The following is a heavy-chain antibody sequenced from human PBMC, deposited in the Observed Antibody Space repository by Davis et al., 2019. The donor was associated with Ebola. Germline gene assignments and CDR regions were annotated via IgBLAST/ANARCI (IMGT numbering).Heavy chain of an antibody. CDR2: ISGSGGST. CDR3: AKGGVMITFGGVPGTY. CDR1: GFTFSSYG. Sequence: PGGSLRLSCAASGFTFSSYGMHWVRQAPGKGLEWVAAISGSGGSTYYADSVKGRFTISRDNSKNTLYLQMNSLRAEDTAVYYCAKGGVMITFGGVPGTYWGQGTLVTVSS. V-gene: IGHV3-23*01. J-gene: IGHJ4*02. D-gene: IGHD3-16*01.